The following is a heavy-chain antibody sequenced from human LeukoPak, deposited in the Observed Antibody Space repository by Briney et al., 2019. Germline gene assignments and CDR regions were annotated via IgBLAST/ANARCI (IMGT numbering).Heavy chain of an antibody. Sequence: PGGSLRPSCAASGFRFDDYALHWVRQAPGKGLEWVAVISPDGSNKYYADSVNGRFTISRGNSKGTLYLQMNTLTVEDTAIYHCSNEGGVYLPFADWGQGTRVTVSS. J-gene: IGHJ4*02. V-gene: IGHV3-30*18. CDR2: ISPDGSNK. CDR1: GFRFDDYA. CDR3: SNEGGVYLPFAD. D-gene: IGHD2-8*01.